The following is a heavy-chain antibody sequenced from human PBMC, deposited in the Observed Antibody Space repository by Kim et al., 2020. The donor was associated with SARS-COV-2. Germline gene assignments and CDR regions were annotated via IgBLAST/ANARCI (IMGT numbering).Heavy chain of an antibody. J-gene: IGHJ5*02. CDR1: GGSLTTYY. Sequence: SETLSLTCNVSGGSLTTYYWSWIRQPQGKGLEWIGHISQSGSTKYNSSLKSRVTIFIDRSKNQFSLRLSSVTAADTAMYYCTKDSRRGWFDPWGQGTLVT. CDR3: TKDSRRGWFDP. V-gene: IGHV4-59*01. D-gene: IGHD4-17*01. CDR2: ISQSGST.